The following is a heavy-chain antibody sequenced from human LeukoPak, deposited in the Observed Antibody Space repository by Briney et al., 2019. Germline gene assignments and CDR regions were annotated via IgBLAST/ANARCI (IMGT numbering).Heavy chain of an antibody. CDR2: IIPIFGIA. CDR1: GGTFSIYA. D-gene: IGHD4-23*01. CDR3: ARLVPTTVVTPGYYYGMDV. J-gene: IGHJ6*02. V-gene: IGHV1-69*04. Sequence: SVKVSFKASGGTFSIYAISWVRQAPGQGLEWMGRIIPIFGIANYAQKFQGRVTITADKSTSTAYMELSSLRSEDTAVYYCARLVPTTVVTPGYYYGMDVWGQGTTVTVSS.